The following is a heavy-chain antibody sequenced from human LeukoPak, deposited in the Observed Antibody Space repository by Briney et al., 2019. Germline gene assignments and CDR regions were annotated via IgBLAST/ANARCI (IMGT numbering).Heavy chain of an antibody. Sequence: PGGSLRLSCAASGFTFSSYSMNWVRQAPGKGLEWVSSITSSSTIYYAESVKGRFTISRDNAKNSLYLQMNSQRDEDTAVYFCARAHTIFWEFDAFDIWGRGTMVTVSS. CDR2: ITSSSTI. CDR3: ARAHTIFWEFDAFDI. J-gene: IGHJ3*02. D-gene: IGHD3-3*01. CDR1: GFTFSSYS. V-gene: IGHV3-69-1*01.